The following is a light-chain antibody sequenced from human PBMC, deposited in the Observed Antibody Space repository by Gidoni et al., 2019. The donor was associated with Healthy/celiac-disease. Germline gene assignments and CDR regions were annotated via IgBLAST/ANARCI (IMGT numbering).Light chain of an antibody. J-gene: IGKJ3*01. CDR1: QSVSSY. Sequence: EIVLTQSPAPLSLSPGERATLSCRASQSVSSYLAWYQQKPGQAPRLLIYDASNRATGIPARFSGSGSGTDFTLTISSLEPEDFAVYYCQQRSNWLWETFGPGTKVDIK. CDR3: QQRSNWLWET. CDR2: DAS. V-gene: IGKV3-11*01.